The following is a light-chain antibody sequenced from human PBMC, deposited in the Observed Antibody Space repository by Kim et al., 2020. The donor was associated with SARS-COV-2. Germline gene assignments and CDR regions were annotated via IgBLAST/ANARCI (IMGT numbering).Light chain of an antibody. V-gene: IGKV1-13*02. Sequence: ASVGDRVTITCRESQDINKIVAWYQQKPGKAPKLLITAASSLESGVPSRCSGSGSGTHFTLTINSLQLEDFATYFCQQLISYPITFGQGTRLEIK. CDR3: QQLISYPIT. CDR1: QDINKI. J-gene: IGKJ5*01. CDR2: AAS.